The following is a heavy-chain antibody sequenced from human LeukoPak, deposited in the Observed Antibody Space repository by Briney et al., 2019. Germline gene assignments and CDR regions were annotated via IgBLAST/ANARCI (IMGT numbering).Heavy chain of an antibody. CDR3: AKAVTGSPRVFEY. J-gene: IGHJ4*02. CDR2: ISYSGAST. CDR1: GFTFSNFG. D-gene: IGHD6-19*01. V-gene: IGHV3-23*01. Sequence: GGSLRLSCAASGFTFSNFGMSWVRQAPGKGLEWVSGISYSGASTYYADSVKGRLTISRDNSKTTLDHQMNSLRAEDTAVYYCAKAVTGSPRVFEYWGQGTLVTVSS.